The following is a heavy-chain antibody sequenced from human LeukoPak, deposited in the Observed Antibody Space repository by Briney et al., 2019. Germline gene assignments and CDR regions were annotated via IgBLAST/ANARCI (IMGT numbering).Heavy chain of an antibody. CDR3: ARHGGPKGFIVVVTAQFDP. J-gene: IGHJ5*02. Sequence: SETLSLTCTVSGGSISSCSYYWGWIRQPPGKGLEWIGSIYYSGSTYYNPSLKSRVTISVDTSKNQFSLKLSSVTAADTAVYYCARHGGPKGFIVVVTAQFDPWGQGTLVTVSS. D-gene: IGHD2-21*02. CDR2: IYYSGST. V-gene: IGHV4-39*01. CDR1: GGSISSCSYY.